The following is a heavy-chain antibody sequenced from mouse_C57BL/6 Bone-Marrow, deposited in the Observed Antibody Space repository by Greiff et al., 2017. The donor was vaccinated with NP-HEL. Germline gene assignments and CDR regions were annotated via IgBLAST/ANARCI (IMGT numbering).Heavy chain of an antibody. CDR3: ARCSRYEYEDMDY. CDR2: IDPSDSYT. V-gene: IGHV1-69*01. D-gene: IGHD1-1*01. Sequence: QVQLQQPGAELVMPGASVKLSCKASGYTFTLYWMHWVKQRPGQGLEWMGEIDPSDSYTNYNQKFKGKSTLTVDKSSSTAYMQLSSLTSEDAAVYYGARCSRYEYEDMDYWGQGTTVTVSS. CDR1: GYTFTLYW. J-gene: IGHJ4*01.